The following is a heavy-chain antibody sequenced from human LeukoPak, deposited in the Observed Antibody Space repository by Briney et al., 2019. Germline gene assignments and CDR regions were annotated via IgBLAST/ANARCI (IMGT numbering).Heavy chain of an antibody. J-gene: IGHJ4*02. D-gene: IGHD3-10*01. CDR2: ISGSGGST. V-gene: IGHV3-23*01. Sequence: GGSLRLSCAASGFTFSSYAMSWVRQAPGKGLEWVSAISGSGGSTYYADSVKGRFTISRDNSKNTLYLQMNSLRAEDAAVYYCAGRGSGSYFDFWGQGTLVTVSS. CDR3: AGRGSGSYFDF. CDR1: GFTFSSYA.